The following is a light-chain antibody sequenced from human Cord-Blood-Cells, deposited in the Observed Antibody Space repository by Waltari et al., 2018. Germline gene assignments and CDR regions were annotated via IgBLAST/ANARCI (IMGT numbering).Light chain of an antibody. Sequence: VLTQSPGTLSLSPGERATLSGSASQRVSSSYLAWYQQKPGQAPRLLIYGASSRATGIPDRFSGSGSGTDFTLTISRLEPEDFAVYYCQQYGSSPYTFGQGTKLEIK. CDR3: QQYGSSPYT. CDR1: QRVSSSY. CDR2: GAS. J-gene: IGKJ2*01. V-gene: IGKV3-20*01.